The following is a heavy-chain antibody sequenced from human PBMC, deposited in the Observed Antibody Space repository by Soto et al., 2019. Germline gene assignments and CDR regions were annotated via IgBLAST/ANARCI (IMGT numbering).Heavy chain of an antibody. Sequence: SETLSLTCTVSGGSITNSDYYWGWIRQPPGKGLEFIGSIYYTGNTYYNPSLKSRVTISVDTSKNQFSLKLSSVTAADTAVYYCARRSLRSWDFDYWGQGTLVTVSS. J-gene: IGHJ4*02. V-gene: IGHV4-39*07. CDR2: IYYTGNT. CDR3: ARRSLRSWDFDY. D-gene: IGHD3-16*01. CDR1: GGSITNSDYY.